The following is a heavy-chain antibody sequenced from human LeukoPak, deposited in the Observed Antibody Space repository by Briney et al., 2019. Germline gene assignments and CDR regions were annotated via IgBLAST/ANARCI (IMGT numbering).Heavy chain of an antibody. J-gene: IGHJ4*02. V-gene: IGHV4-4*07. CDR2: IYTSGST. CDR3: ARDRGNWNYPLDY. CDR1: GGSISSYY. D-gene: IGHD1-7*01. Sequence: KPSENLSLTRTVSGGSISSYYWSWIRQPARKGLEWIWRIYTSGSTNYNPSLKSRVTMLVDTSKNQFSLKLSSVTAADTAVYYCARDRGNWNYPLDYWGQGTLVTVSS.